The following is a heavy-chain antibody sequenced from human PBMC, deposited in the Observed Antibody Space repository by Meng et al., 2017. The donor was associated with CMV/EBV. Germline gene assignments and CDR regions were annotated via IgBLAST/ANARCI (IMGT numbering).Heavy chain of an antibody. CDR3: ARCTNYFDP. Sequence: QVQLQESGPGLVKPSETLSLTCSVSGGSVSSGSYYWTWIRQPPGKGLEWIGYIYHSGNTNYNPSLKSRVTISVDASRDQFSLRLSSVTAADTAVYYCARCTNYFDPWGQGTLVTVSS. V-gene: IGHV4-61*01. D-gene: IGHD4/OR15-4a*01. J-gene: IGHJ5*02. CDR2: IYHSGNT. CDR1: GGSVSSGSYY.